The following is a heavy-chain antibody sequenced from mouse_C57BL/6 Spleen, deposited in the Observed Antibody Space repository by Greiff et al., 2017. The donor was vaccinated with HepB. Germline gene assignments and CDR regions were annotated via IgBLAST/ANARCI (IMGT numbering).Heavy chain of an antibody. J-gene: IGHJ4*01. Sequence: VQLQQSGAELVKPGASVKMSCKASGYTFTSYWITWVKQRPGQGLEWIGDIYPGSGSTNYNEKFKSKATLTVDTSSSTAYMQLSSLTSEDSAVYYCAREFITMGMDYWGQGTSVTVSS. CDR1: GYTFTSYW. CDR3: AREFITMGMDY. D-gene: IGHD1-1*02. V-gene: IGHV1-55*01. CDR2: IYPGSGST.